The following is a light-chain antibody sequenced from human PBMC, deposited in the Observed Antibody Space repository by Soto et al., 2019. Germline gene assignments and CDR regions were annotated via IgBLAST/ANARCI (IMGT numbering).Light chain of an antibody. Sequence: DIQLTQSPSFLSASVGDRVTITCRASQGISSFLAWYQQKPGKVPSLLIYSASTLQSGVPSRFSGSGSGTELTLTISSLQPEDFATYYCQRLNSFPWTFGQGTKVEIK. CDR3: QRLNSFPWT. V-gene: IGKV1-9*01. CDR1: QGISSF. J-gene: IGKJ1*01. CDR2: SAS.